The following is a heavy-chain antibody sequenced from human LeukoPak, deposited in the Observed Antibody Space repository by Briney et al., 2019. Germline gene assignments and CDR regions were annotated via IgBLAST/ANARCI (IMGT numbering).Heavy chain of an antibody. CDR1: GFTFSSYW. CDR3: ARAPVTSCRGAFRYPFDY. J-gene: IGHJ4*02. CDR2: INSDGSST. V-gene: IGHV3-74*01. D-gene: IGHD2-15*01. Sequence: GGSLRLSCAASGFTFSSYWMHWVRQAPGKGLVWVSRINSDGSSTSYADSVRGRFTISRDNSKNTVYLQMNSLRAEDAAVYYCARAPVTSCRGAFRYPFDYWGPGILVTVSS.